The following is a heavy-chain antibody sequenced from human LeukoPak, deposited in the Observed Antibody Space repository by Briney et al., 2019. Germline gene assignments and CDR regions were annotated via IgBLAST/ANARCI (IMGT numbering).Heavy chain of an antibody. V-gene: IGHV1-2*02. CDR1: GYTFSGHY. Sequence: ASVKVSCKASGYTFSGHYIHWVRQAPGQGLEWMGWIYPSSGGTSYAQKFQGRVTISRDTSVQTAYMELRRLRSDDTAVYYCARVVGYGDYPFDYWGQGTLVTVSS. J-gene: IGHJ4*02. CDR3: ARVVGYGDYPFDY. CDR2: IYPSSGGT. D-gene: IGHD4-17*01.